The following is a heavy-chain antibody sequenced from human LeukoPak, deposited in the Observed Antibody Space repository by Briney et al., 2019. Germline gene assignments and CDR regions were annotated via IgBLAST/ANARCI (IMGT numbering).Heavy chain of an antibody. CDR3: AKDRAGSWYWFGY. Sequence: SGGSLRLSCAASGFTFSSYGMHWVRQAPGKGLEWVAFIRYDGSNKYYADSVKGRFTISRDNSKNTLYLQMSSLRAEDTAVYYCAKDRAGSWYWFGYWGQGTLVTVSS. V-gene: IGHV3-30*02. J-gene: IGHJ4*02. D-gene: IGHD6-13*01. CDR2: IRYDGSNK. CDR1: GFTFSSYG.